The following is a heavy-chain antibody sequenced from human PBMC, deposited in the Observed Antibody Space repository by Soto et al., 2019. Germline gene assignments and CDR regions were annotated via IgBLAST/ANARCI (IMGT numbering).Heavy chain of an antibody. D-gene: IGHD3-9*01. CDR3: TRVNTIFLIPDYYPCDMDD. J-gene: IGHJ6*02. V-gene: IGHV1-3*04. Sequence: QVQLVQSGAEVKKPGASVKVSCKASGYTFATYAIHWVRQARGQRLEWMGWINTGNGYTEYSQNFRDRVTITRDTSASTAYMELRSLRSKDTAMYYCTRVNTIFLIPDYYPCDMDDWGQGTTVTVAS. CDR1: GYTFATYA. CDR2: INTGNGYT.